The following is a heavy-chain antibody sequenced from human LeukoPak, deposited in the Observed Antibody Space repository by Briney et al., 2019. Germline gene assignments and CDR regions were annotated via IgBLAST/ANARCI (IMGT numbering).Heavy chain of an antibody. CDR3: PRDQATSWGGLDS. CDR1: GFTVSGTH. D-gene: IGHD3-16*01. Sequence: PGRSLRLSCAASGFTVSGTHMRSVRQAPRKGLEWLSAIYTGGTTYYSDSVEGRFTISRDKPKNTLYLHMDSLRVEDTAVYYCPRDQATSWGGLDSWGQGTLVTVSS. J-gene: IGHJ4*02. CDR2: IYTGGTT. V-gene: IGHV3-53*01.